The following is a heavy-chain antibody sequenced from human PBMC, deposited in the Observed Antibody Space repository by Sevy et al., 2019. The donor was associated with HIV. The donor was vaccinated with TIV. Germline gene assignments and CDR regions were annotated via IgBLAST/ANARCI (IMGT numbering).Heavy chain of an antibody. V-gene: IGHV1-69*13. Sequence: ASVNVSCKASGGTFSSYAISWVRQAPGQGLEWMGGIIPIFGTANYAQKFQGRVTITADESTSTAYMELSSLRSEDTAVYYCARDHPPRSIAVAGAHHGGMDVWGQGTTVTVSS. CDR3: ARDHPPRSIAVAGAHHGGMDV. CDR2: IIPIFGTA. CDR1: GGTFSSYA. D-gene: IGHD6-19*01. J-gene: IGHJ6*02.